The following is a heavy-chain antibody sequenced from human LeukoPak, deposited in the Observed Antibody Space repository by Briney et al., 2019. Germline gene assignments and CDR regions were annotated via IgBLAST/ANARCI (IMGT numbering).Heavy chain of an antibody. V-gene: IGHV3-21*01. CDR3: ARGRREDRAFDI. D-gene: IGHD1-26*01. J-gene: IGHJ3*02. CDR2: ISSSSSYI. CDR1: GFTFSSYS. Sequence: PGGSLRLSCAASGFTFSSYSMNWVRQAPGKGLEWVSSISSSSSYIYYADSVKGRFTISRDNAKNSLYLQMNSLRAEDTAVYYCARGRREDRAFDIWGQGTMVTVSS.